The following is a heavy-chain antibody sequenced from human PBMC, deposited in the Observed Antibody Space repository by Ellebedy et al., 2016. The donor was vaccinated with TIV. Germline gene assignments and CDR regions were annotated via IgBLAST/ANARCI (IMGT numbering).Heavy chain of an antibody. CDR3: ASGYYDSSGYPLDYFDY. CDR2: IDHGVST. D-gene: IGHD3-22*01. Sequence: MPSETLSLTCAVYGGSFSDYYWSWIRQPPGKGLEWIGEIDHGVSTNYNPSLKSRVTIPVDTSKNQFSLKLSSVTAADTAVYYCASGYYDSSGYPLDYFDYWGQGTRVTVSS. J-gene: IGHJ4*02. V-gene: IGHV4-34*01. CDR1: GGSFSDYY.